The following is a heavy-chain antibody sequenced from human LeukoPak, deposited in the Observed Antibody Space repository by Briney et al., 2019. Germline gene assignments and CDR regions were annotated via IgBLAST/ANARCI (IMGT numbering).Heavy chain of an antibody. V-gene: IGHV4-59*01. CDR1: GGSISSDN. CDR2: IQNNGNS. J-gene: IGHJ4*02. Sequence: SETLSLTCTVSGGSISSDNCNWIWQPPVKGLHPRAYIQNNGNSNINPSLTNQLARFLDSSKNHFAIDLNSVTAAPSPIYYCARGRITIFGVIPPHFDTWGQGTLVTVSS. D-gene: IGHD3-3*01. CDR3: ARGRITIFGVIPPHFDT.